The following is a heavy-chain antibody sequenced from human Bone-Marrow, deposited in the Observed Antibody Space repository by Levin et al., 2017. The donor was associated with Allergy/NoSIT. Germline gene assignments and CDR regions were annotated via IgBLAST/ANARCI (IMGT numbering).Heavy chain of an antibody. Sequence: GESLKISCVASGITFSDHYMNWIRQIPGQGLEWLSSISTSGITTYYADSVKGRFTISRDNSKNSLFLEMNSLRAEDTAVYYCARDRLSRYGMDVWGLGTTVTVSS. CDR1: GITFSDHY. CDR3: ARDRLSRYGMDV. CDR2: ISTSGITT. D-gene: IGHD5/OR15-5a*01. V-gene: IGHV3-11*01. J-gene: IGHJ6*02.